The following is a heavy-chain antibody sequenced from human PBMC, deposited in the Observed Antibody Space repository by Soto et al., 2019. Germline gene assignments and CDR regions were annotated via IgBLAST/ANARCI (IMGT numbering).Heavy chain of an antibody. Sequence: QVQLVESGGGVVQPGRSLRLSCAASGFTFSNYGMHWVRQAPGKGLEWVAVIWYDGSNRYYADSVRGRFTISRDNSKNTLYLQRTSLRAEDTAVFYCARVRSGYYPTLDYWGQGTLVTVSS. CDR2: IWYDGSNR. V-gene: IGHV3-33*01. CDR1: GFTFSNYG. D-gene: IGHD3-22*01. CDR3: ARVRSGYYPTLDY. J-gene: IGHJ4*02.